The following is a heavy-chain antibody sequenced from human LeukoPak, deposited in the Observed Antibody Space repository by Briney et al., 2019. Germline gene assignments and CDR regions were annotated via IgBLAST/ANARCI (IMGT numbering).Heavy chain of an antibody. CDR2: IGTAGDT. CDR3: ARVAKERVGGVYYFDY. CDR1: GFTFSDYD. V-gene: IGHV3-13*01. J-gene: IGHJ4*02. D-gene: IGHD1-1*01. Sequence: PGGSLRLSCAASGFTFSDYDMHWVRQATGKGLEWVLAIGTAGDTYYTGSVKGRFTISRENAKNPLYLQMNSLRAGDTAVYYCARVAKERVGGVYYFDYWGQGTLVTVSS.